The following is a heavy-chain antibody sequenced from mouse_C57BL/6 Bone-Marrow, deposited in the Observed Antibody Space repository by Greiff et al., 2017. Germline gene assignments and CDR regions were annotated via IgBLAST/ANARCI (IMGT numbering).Heavy chain of an antibody. D-gene: IGHD2-4*01. V-gene: IGHV14-4*01. Sequence: EVQLQQSGAELVRPGASVKLSCTASGFNIKDDYMHWVKQRPEQGLEWIGWIDPENGDTEYASKFQGKATITADTSSNTAYLQLSSLTSEDTAVYYCTTHYDYLWCAYWGQGTLVTVSA. CDR2: IDPENGDT. J-gene: IGHJ3*01. CDR3: TTHYDYLWCAY. CDR1: GFNIKDDY.